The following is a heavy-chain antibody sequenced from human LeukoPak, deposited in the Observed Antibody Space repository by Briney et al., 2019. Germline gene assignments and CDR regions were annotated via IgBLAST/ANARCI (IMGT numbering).Heavy chain of an antibody. V-gene: IGHV1-18*01. CDR1: GYTFTSYG. Sequence: ASVKVSCKASGYTFTSYGISWVRQAPGQGLEWMGWISAYNGNTNYAQKLQGRVTMTTDTSTSTAYIELRSLRSDDTAVYYCARGQSQGRIQPRGGRFDYWGQGTLVTVSS. CDR2: ISAYNGNT. J-gene: IGHJ4*02. D-gene: IGHD5-18*01. CDR3: ARGQSQGRIQPRGGRFDY.